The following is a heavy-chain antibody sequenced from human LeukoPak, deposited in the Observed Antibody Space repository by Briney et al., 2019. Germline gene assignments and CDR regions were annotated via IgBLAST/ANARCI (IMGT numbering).Heavy chain of an antibody. Sequence: SETLSLTCTVSGGSIRSGSYYWSWIRQAAGKGLEWIGRVYTSGSTNYNPSLESRVTISVDTSKNQFSLNLSSVTAADAAVYYCAGGVTIVRGTSKHFDYWGQGTLVTVSS. CDR1: GGSIRSGSYY. CDR2: VYTSGST. CDR3: AGGVTIVRGTSKHFDY. J-gene: IGHJ4*02. D-gene: IGHD3-10*01. V-gene: IGHV4-61*02.